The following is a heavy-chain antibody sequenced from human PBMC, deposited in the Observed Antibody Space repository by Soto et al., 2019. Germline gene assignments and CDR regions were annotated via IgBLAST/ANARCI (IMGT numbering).Heavy chain of an antibody. D-gene: IGHD2-2*01. Sequence: SVKVSCKASGGTFSNYTISWVRQAPGQGLEWMGGIIPVFGTTDYGQKFQGRVTITADGSTSTAYMKLSSLRSADTAVYYCARSSPYIVVRKPTGNQDYYGMDVWGQGTTVTVSS. CDR3: ARSSPYIVVRKPTGNQDYYGMDV. CDR1: GGTFSNYT. CDR2: IIPVFGTT. J-gene: IGHJ6*02. V-gene: IGHV1-69*13.